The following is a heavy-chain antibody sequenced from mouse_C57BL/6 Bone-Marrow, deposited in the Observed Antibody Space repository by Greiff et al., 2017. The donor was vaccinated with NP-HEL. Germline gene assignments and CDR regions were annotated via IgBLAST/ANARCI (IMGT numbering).Heavy chain of an antibody. CDR1: GFTFSDYG. V-gene: IGHV5-17*01. CDR2: ISSGRSTI. D-gene: IGHD2-3*01. CDR3: ARISYDGYLYAMDY. Sequence: EVQVVESGGGLVKPGGSLKLSCAASGFTFSDYGMHWVRQAPEKGLEWVAYISSGRSTIYYADTVKGRFTISRDHAKNTLFLQMTSLRSEDTAMYYCARISYDGYLYAMDYWGQGTSVTVSS. J-gene: IGHJ4*01.